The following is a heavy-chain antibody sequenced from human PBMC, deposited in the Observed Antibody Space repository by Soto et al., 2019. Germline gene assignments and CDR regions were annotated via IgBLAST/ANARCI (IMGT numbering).Heavy chain of an antibody. V-gene: IGHV3-33*01. CDR2: IWRDGNSQ. CDR3: ATDSWGPEV. Sequence: QVQLVESGGGVVQPGRSLRLSCAASGFSFSSYNMHWVRQAPGEGLEWVTFIWRDGNSQSHADSVKGRFTVSRDNSKNTLYLQMDSLRGEDTAVYYCATDSWGPEVWGQGTTVTVSS. CDR1: GFSFSSYN. D-gene: IGHD7-27*01. J-gene: IGHJ6*02.